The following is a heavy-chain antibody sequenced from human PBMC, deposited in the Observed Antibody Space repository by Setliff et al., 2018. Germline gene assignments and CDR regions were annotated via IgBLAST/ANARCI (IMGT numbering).Heavy chain of an antibody. J-gene: IGHJ6*02. CDR3: ARGLSSSWYLYYYGMDV. V-gene: IGHV2-5*01. CDR1: GFSLSTSGVG. D-gene: IGHD6-13*01. CDR2: IYWNDDK. Sequence: SGPTLVYPTQTLTLTCTFSGFSLSTSGVGVGWIRQPPGKALEWLALIYWNDDKRYSPSLKSRLTITKDTSKNQVVLTMTNMDPVDTAVYYCARGLSSSWYLYYYGMDVWGQGTTVTVSS.